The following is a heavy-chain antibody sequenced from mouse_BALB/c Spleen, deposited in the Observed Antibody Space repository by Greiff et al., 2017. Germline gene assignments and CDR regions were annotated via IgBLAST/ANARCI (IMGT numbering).Heavy chain of an antibody. Sequence: EVKLVESGGGLVKPGGSLKLSCAASGFTFSSYAMSWVRQSPEKRLEWVAEISSGGSYTYYPDTVTGRFTISRDNAKNTLYLEMSSLRSEDTAMYYCARVTTATGAMDYWGQGTSVTVSS. CDR2: ISSGGSYT. V-gene: IGHV5-9-4*01. CDR1: GFTFSSYA. D-gene: IGHD1-2*01. CDR3: ARVTTATGAMDY. J-gene: IGHJ4*01.